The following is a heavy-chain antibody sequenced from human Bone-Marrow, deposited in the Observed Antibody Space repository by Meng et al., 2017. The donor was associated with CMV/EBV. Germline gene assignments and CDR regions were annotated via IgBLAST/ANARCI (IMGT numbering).Heavy chain of an antibody. CDR1: GGSFSGYY. CDR2: INHSGST. V-gene: IGHV4-34*01. J-gene: IGHJ6*02. CDR3: ARDNKMLAVAGNLYYYYGMDV. Sequence: SETLSLTCAVYGGSFSGYYWSWIRQPPGKGLEWIGEINHSGSTNYNPSLKSRVTISVDTSKNQFSLKLSSVTAADTAVYYCARDNKMLAVAGNLYYYYGMDVWGQGTTVTVSS. D-gene: IGHD6-13*01.